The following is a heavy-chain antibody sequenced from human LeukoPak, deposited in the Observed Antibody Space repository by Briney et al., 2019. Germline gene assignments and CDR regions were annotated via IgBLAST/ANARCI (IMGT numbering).Heavy chain of an antibody. Sequence: PGGSLRLSCAASGFTVSSNYMSWVRQAPGKGLEWVSVIYSGGSTYYADSVKGRFTISRDNSKNTLYLQMNSLRAEDTAVYYCARDRDNWNGWDYCYGMDVWGQGTTVTVSS. V-gene: IGHV3-66*02. CDR2: IYSGGST. J-gene: IGHJ6*02. CDR3: ARDRDNWNGWDYCYGMDV. D-gene: IGHD1-1*01. CDR1: GFTVSSNY.